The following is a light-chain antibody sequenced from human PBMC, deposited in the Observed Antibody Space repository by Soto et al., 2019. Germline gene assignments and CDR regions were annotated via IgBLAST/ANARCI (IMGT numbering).Light chain of an antibody. CDR3: QSYDSSRSGFYV. CDR2: DDS. Sequence: QSVLTQPPSVSGAPGQRVTISCTGGRSNIGAAYGVHWYQHLPGTAPKLLIYDDSNRPSGVPDRFSGSKSGTSASLDITGLQAEDEADDYCQSYDSSRSGFYVFGTGTKVTVL. J-gene: IGLJ1*01. CDR1: RSNIGAAYG. V-gene: IGLV1-40*01.